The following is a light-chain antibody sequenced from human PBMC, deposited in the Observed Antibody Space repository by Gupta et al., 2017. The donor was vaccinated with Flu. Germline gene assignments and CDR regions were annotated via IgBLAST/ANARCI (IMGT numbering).Light chain of an antibody. V-gene: IGLV1-51*02. CDR2: END. CDR1: SSNIGNNF. J-gene: IGLJ3*02. CDR3: GAWDSSLSVGV. Sequence: KVTISCSGSSSNIGNNFVKCYQKPPGTAPKLLIYENDKRPSGVPDRISGSKSGTSATLAITGLQSGDEADYYCGAWDSSLSVGVFGGGIKLTVL.